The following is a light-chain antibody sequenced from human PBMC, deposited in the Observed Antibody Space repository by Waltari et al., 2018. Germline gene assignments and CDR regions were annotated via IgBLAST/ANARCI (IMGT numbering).Light chain of an antibody. J-gene: IGLJ2*01. Sequence: QSVLTQHPSASGTPGQRVSISCSGSDSNIGSNTVNWYRQLPGTAPKLLIFTTDQRPSGVPDRFSGSKSGTSASLAISGLQSEDEAEYHCAVWDDSLNGPLFGGGTKLTVL. V-gene: IGLV1-44*01. CDR2: TTD. CDR1: DSNIGSNT. CDR3: AVWDDSLNGPL.